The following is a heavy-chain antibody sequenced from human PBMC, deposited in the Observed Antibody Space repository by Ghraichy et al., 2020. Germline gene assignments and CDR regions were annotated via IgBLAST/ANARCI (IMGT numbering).Heavy chain of an antibody. V-gene: IGHV3-23*01. D-gene: IGHD6-19*01. Sequence: GGSLRLSCAASGFTFSSYAMSWVRQAPGKGLEWVSAISGSGGSTYYADSVKGRFTISRDNSKNTLYLQMNSLRAEDTAVYYCAKDRGKQWLVAKWGAFDIWGQGTMVTVSS. CDR1: GFTFSSYA. CDR2: ISGSGGST. J-gene: IGHJ3*02. CDR3: AKDRGKQWLVAKWGAFDI.